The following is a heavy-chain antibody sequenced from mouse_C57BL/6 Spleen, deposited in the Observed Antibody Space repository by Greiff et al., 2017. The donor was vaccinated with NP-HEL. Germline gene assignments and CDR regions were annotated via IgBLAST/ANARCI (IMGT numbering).Heavy chain of an antibody. J-gene: IGHJ1*03. D-gene: IGHD1-1*01. CDR2: INYDGSST. CDR3: ARGDYYGSSYGGYFDV. V-gene: IGHV5-16*01. CDR1: GFTFSDYY. Sequence: EVQLQESEGGLVQPGSSMKLSCTASGFTFSDYYMAWVRQVPEKGLEWVANINYDGSSTYYLDSLKSRFIISRDNAKNILYLQMSSLKSEDTATYYCARGDYYGSSYGGYFDVWGTGTTVTVSS.